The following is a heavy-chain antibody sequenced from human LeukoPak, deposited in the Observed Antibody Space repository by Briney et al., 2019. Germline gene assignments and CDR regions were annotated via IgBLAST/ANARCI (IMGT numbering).Heavy chain of an antibody. Sequence: VASVKVSCKASGYTFTDYYIHWVLQAPGQGLEWTGWVNPKSGGTSTAQKFQGRVTMTSNTSISTAYMDLSGLRSDDTAVYYCARDGRIYGDSPVDYCGQGTLVTVSS. J-gene: IGHJ4*02. D-gene: IGHD4-17*01. CDR2: VNPKSGGT. V-gene: IGHV1-2*02. CDR1: GYTFTDYY. CDR3: ARDGRIYGDSPVDY.